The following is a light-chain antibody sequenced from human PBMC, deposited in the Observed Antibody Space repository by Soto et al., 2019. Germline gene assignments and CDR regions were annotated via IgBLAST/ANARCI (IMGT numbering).Light chain of an antibody. J-gene: IGKJ5*01. V-gene: IGKV3-20*01. CDR2: GAS. CDR3: QQLDSDLPIT. Sequence: EIVLTQSPGTLSLSPVERATLSCMASQSVSSSYLAWYQQKPGQAPRLLIYGASSRATGIPDRFSGSGSGTDFTLTISRLEPEDFATYYCQQLDSDLPITFGQGTRLEIK. CDR1: QSVSSSY.